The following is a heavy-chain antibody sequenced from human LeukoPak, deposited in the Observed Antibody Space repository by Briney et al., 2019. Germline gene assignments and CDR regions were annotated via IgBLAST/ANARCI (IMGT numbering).Heavy chain of an antibody. V-gene: IGHV4-61*08. CDR1: GGSISSSGYY. J-gene: IGHJ4*02. Sequence: SETLSLTCTVSGGSISSSGYYWSWIRQPPGKGLEWIGYIYFSGSTNYNPSLKSRVTISVDTSKNQFSLKLSSVTAADTAVYYCARIRSIAARNFDYWGQGTLVTVSS. CDR3: ARIRSIAARNFDY. CDR2: IYFSGST. D-gene: IGHD6-6*01.